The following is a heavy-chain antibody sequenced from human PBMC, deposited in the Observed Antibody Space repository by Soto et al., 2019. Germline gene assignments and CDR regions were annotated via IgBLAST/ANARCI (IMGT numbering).Heavy chain of an antibody. J-gene: IGHJ5*02. CDR2: IYYSGST. CDR1: GGSISSSSYY. CDR3: ARHQWELQPHYNWFDP. Sequence: SETLSLTCTVSGGSISSSSYYWGWIRQPPGKGLEWIGSIYYSGSTYYNPSLKSRVTISVDTSKNQFSLKLSSVTAADTAVYYCARHQWELQPHYNWFDPWGQGTLVTVSS. D-gene: IGHD1-26*01. V-gene: IGHV4-39*01.